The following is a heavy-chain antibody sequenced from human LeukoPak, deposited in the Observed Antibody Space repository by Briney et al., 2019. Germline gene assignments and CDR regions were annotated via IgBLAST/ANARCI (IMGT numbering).Heavy chain of an antibody. J-gene: IGHJ4*02. CDR3: ARDFRGPTGGFDY. Sequence: SETLSLTCTVSGYSISSGYYWGWIRQPPGKGLEWIGSIYHSGSTYYNPSLKSRVTMSVDTSKNQFSLKLSSVTAADTAVYYCARDFRGPTGGFDYWGQGTLVTVSS. D-gene: IGHD7-27*01. CDR2: IYHSGST. V-gene: IGHV4-38-2*02. CDR1: GYSISSGYY.